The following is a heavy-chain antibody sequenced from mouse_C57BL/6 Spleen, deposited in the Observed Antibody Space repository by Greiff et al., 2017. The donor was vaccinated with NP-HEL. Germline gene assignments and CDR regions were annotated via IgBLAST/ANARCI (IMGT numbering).Heavy chain of an antibody. V-gene: IGHV1-55*01. CDR1: GYTFTSYW. D-gene: IGHD2-4*01. J-gene: IGHJ2*01. CDR2: IYPGSGST. CDR3: ARADYDYDRGFDY. Sequence: VQLQQSGAELVKPGASVKMSCKASGYTFTSYWITWVKQRPGQGLEWIGDIYPGSGSTNYNEKFKSKATLTVDTSSSTAYMQLSSLTSEDSAVYYCARADYDYDRGFDYWGQSTTLTVSS.